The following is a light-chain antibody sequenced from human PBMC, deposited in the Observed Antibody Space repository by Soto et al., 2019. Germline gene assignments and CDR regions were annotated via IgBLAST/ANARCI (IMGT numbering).Light chain of an antibody. CDR3: QHLNTYPWP. CDR1: QSISRR. Sequence: DSRRTKTHTTLSASVGGRVTITCRASQSISRRLAWYQQKPGKAPKLLIYKASTLKSGVPSRFSGSGSGTEFTLAISSLQPEDFVTYYCQHLNTYPWPFGQGTKVDI. J-gene: IGKJ1*01. CDR2: KAS. V-gene: IGKV1-5*03.